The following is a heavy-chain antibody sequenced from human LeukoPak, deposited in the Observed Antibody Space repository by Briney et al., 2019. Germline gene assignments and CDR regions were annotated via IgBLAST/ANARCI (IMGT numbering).Heavy chain of an antibody. CDR2: IWYDGSNK. CDR1: GFTFSSYG. D-gene: IGHD1-7*01. V-gene: IGHV3-33*01. CDR3: ARDLTGTNYYFDY. Sequence: GRSLRLSCAASGFTFSSYGMLWVRQAPGKGLEWVAVIWYDGSNKYYADSVKGRFTISRDNSKNTLYLQMNSLRAEDMAVYYCARDLTGTNYYFDYWGQGTLVTVSS. J-gene: IGHJ4*02.